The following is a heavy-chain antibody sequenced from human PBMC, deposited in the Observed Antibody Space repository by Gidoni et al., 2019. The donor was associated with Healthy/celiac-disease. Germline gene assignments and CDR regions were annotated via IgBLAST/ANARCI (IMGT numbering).Heavy chain of an antibody. V-gene: IGHV3-23*01. CDR1: GFTFSSDA. D-gene: IGHD2-15*01. J-gene: IGHJ4*02. CDR3: AKYCSGGSCYGLADY. CDR2: ISGSGGST. Sequence: EVQLLESGGGLVQPGGSLRLSCSASGFTFSSDAMSWVRLAPGKGLEWVSAISGSGGSTYYADSVKGRFTIYRDDYKNTLYLQMNSLRAEDTAVYYCAKYCSGGSCYGLADYWGQGTLVTVSS.